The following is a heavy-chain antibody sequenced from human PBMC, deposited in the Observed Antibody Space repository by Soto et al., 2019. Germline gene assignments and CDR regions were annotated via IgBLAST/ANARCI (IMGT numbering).Heavy chain of an antibody. J-gene: IGHJ4*02. CDR2: TSSTTNYI. Sequence: LRLSCAASGFTFTRYSMNWVRQAPGKGLEWVSSTSSTTNYIYYGDSMKGRFTISRDNAKNSLYLEMNSLRAEDTAVYYCARESEDLTSNFDYWGQGTLVTVSS. V-gene: IGHV3-21*06. CDR1: GFTFTRYS. CDR3: ARESEDLTSNFDY.